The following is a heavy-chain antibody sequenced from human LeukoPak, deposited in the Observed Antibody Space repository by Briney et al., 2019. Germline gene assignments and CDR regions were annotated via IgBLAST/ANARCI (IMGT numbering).Heavy chain of an antibody. Sequence: GGSLRLSCAASGFTFSTYGMHWVRQAPGKGLEWVAFIRYDGSHTYYADSVKGRFTISRDNSKNTLYLQMNSLRAEDAAVYYCAKDHVATFDYWGQGTLVTVSS. D-gene: IGHD2-21*01. J-gene: IGHJ4*02. CDR1: GFTFSTYG. CDR3: AKDHVATFDY. V-gene: IGHV3-30*02. CDR2: IRYDGSHT.